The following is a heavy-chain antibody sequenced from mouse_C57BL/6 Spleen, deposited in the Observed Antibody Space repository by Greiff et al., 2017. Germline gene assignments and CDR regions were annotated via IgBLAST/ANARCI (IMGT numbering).Heavy chain of an antibody. CDR1: GYTFTDYY. D-gene: IGHD1-1*01. V-gene: IGHV1-19*01. J-gene: IGHJ4*01. CDR3: AYYGSSGAMDY. Sequence: VQLKESGPVLVKPGASVKMSCKASGYTFTDYYMNWVKQSHGKSLEWIGVINPYNGGTSYNQKFKGKATLTVDKSSSTAYMELNSLTSEDSAVYYCAYYGSSGAMDYWGQGTSVTVSS. CDR2: INPYNGGT.